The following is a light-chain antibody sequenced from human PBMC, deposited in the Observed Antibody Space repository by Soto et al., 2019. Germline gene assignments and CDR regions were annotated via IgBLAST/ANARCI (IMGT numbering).Light chain of an antibody. CDR1: QSISSW. Sequence: DIHMTQSPSTLSASVGDRVTITCRASQSISSWLAWYQQKPGKAPKLLIYDASSLESGVPSRFSGSGSGTEFTLTISSLQPDDFATYYGQQYNSYLYTFGQGTKLEIK. J-gene: IGKJ2*01. CDR2: DAS. V-gene: IGKV1-5*01. CDR3: QQYNSYLYT.